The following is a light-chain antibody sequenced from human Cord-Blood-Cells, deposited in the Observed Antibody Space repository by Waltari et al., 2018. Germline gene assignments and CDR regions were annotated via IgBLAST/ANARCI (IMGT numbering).Light chain of an antibody. Sequence: SSARTQDPAVSVALGQTVSPTSQGDSLRSNYESWYQQKPGQAPVLVIYGKNNRPSGIPDRFSGSSSGNTASLTITGAQAKDEADYYCNSRDSSGNHLVFGGGTKLTVL. CDR2: GKN. CDR3: NSRDSSGNHLV. J-gene: IGLJ3*02. V-gene: IGLV3-19*01. CDR1: SLRSNY.